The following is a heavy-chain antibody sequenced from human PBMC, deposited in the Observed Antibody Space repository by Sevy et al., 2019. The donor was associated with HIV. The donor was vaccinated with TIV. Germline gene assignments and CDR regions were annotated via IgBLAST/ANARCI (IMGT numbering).Heavy chain of an antibody. V-gene: IGHV3-74*01. CDR1: GFTFSSYW. CDR3: ARGRVVVAATASYMDV. CDR2: INSDGSST. D-gene: IGHD2-15*01. J-gene: IGHJ6*03. Sequence: GGSLRLSCAASGFTFSSYWMHWVRQAPGKGLVWVSRINSDGSSTSYADSVKGRFTISRDNAKNTLYLQMNSLRAEDTAVYYCARGRVVVAATASYMDVWGKGTTVTVSS.